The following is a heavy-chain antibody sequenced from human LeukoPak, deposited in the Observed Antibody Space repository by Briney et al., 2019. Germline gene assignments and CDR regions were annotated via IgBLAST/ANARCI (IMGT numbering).Heavy chain of an antibody. CDR3: AKDLTATVTTDAFDI. V-gene: IGHV3-30*18. J-gene: IGHJ3*02. CDR2: ISYDGSNK. D-gene: IGHD4-17*01. CDR1: RFTFDDYG. Sequence: SGGSLRLSCAASRFTFDDYGMSWVRQAPGKGLEWVAVISYDGSNKYYADSVKGRFTISRDNSKNTLYLQMNSLRAEDTAVYYCAKDLTATVTTDAFDIWGQGTMVTVSS.